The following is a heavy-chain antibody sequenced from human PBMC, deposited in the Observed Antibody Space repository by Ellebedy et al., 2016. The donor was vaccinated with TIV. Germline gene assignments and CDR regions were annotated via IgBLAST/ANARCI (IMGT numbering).Heavy chain of an antibody. V-gene: IGHV1-69*04. CDR2: IIPILGIA. CDR3: AREMPGTYCSGGSCYWFDY. CDR1: GYTFTSYY. D-gene: IGHD2-15*01. Sequence: AASVKVSCKASGYTFTSYYMHWVRQAPGQGLEWMGRIIPILGIANYAQKFQGRVTITADKSTSTAYMELSSLRSEDTAVYYCAREMPGTYCSGGSCYWFDYWGQGTLVTVSS. J-gene: IGHJ4*02.